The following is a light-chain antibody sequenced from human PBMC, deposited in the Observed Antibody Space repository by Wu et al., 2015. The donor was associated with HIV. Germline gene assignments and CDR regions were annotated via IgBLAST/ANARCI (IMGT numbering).Light chain of an antibody. CDR2: GAS. CDR1: QRVNNK. V-gene: IGKV3-20*01. Sequence: EIVMTQSPATLSVSPGERVTLSCRASQRVNNKLAWYQQKPGQAPRLLIYGASSRVIDLPDRFSGSGSETDFTLTISRLEPEDFAVYYCQQYGNSPRTFGQGTRVEIK. CDR3: QQYGNSPRT. J-gene: IGKJ1*01.